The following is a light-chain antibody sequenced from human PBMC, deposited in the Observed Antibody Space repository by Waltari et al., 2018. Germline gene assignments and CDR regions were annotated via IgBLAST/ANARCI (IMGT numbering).Light chain of an antibody. CDR3: QQYGSSPWT. Sequence: EIVLTQSPGTLSLSPGERATLSCRASQTVTINYLAWYQQKPGQAPRLLIYVASHRATGIPDRFSGSGSGTDFTLTISRLEPEDSAVYYWQQYGSSPWTFGQGTKVEIK. CDR1: QTVTINY. J-gene: IGKJ1*01. V-gene: IGKV3-20*01. CDR2: VAS.